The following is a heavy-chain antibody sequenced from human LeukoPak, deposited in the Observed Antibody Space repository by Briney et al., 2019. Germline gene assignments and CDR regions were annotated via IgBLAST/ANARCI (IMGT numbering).Heavy chain of an antibody. CDR3: ARSSGYQVPPGY. J-gene: IGHJ4*02. D-gene: IGHD2-2*01. V-gene: IGHV3-48*02. CDR1: GFTFSSYS. Sequence: PGGSLRLSCAASGFTFSSYSMNWVRQAPGKGLEWVSYISSSGSSIFYADSVKGRFTISRDNGKNSLYLQINSLRDDDTAVYYCARSSGYQVPPGYWGQGTLVTVSS. CDR2: ISSSGSSI.